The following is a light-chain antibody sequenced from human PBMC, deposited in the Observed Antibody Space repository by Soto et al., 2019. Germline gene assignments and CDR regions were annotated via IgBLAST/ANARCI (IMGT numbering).Light chain of an antibody. CDR1: SSDVGSYYP. J-gene: IGLJ1*01. V-gene: IGLV2-23*02. Sequence: QSVLTQPASMSRSPGQSITISCTGTSSDVGSYYPVSWFQQHSGKAPKLIIYEVNKRPSGVSDRFSGSKSGNTASLTISGLQAADEAEYYCCSYAGDTTFFVFGTGTKVTVL. CDR3: CSYAGDTTFFV. CDR2: EVN.